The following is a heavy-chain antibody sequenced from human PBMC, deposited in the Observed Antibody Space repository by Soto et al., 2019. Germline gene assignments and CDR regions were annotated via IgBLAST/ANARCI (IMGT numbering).Heavy chain of an antibody. CDR2: IVVGSGNT. V-gene: IGHV1-58*01. D-gene: IGHD3-22*01. Sequence: LVKVSCKASGFTFTSSAVQWVRQARGQRLEWIGWIVVGSGNTNYAQKFQERVTITRDMSTSTAYMELSSLRSEDTAVYYCAASDNYYDSSGSDAFDIWGQGTMVTVSS. J-gene: IGHJ3*02. CDR1: GFTFTSSA. CDR3: AASDNYYDSSGSDAFDI.